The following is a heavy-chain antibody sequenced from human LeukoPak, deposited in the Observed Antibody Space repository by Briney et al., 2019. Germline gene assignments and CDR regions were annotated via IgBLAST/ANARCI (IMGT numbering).Heavy chain of an antibody. Sequence: GGSLRLSCAASGFTFSNYWMAWVRQAPGKGLEWVAVISYDGSNKYYADSVKGRFTISRDNAKNSLYLQMNSLRAEDTAVYYCARAKRNGFDIWGQGTMVTVSS. J-gene: IGHJ3*02. CDR1: GFTFSNYW. CDR2: ISYDGSNK. CDR3: ARAKRNGFDI. V-gene: IGHV3-30*03.